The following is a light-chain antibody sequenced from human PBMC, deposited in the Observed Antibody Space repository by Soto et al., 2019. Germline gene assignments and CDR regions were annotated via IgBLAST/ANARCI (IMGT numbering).Light chain of an antibody. Sequence: DIVLTQSPASLTVSLGERATINCRSSQRVLKSTTNKNCVAWYQHKPGQPPKLLINWGSTRESGVPARFSGSGSGTDFTLTISSPQAEDVAVYYCQQYSTPPFTFGPGTTVEIK. CDR3: QQYSTPPFT. V-gene: IGKV4-1*01. CDR2: WGS. J-gene: IGKJ3*01. CDR1: QRVLKSTTNKNC.